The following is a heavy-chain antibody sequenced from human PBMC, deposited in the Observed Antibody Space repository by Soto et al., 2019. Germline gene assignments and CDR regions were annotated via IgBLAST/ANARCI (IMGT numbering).Heavy chain of an antibody. CDR1: GFTFSTYA. V-gene: IGHV3-30-3*01. J-gene: IGHJ4*02. D-gene: IGHD2-2*01. CDR2: ISYDGSNK. CDR3: GRCSSTSCHLGADY. Sequence: QVQLVESGGGVVQPGRSLRLSCAASGFTFSTYAMHWVHQAPGKGLEWVALISYDGSNKYYADSVKGRFTISRDNSKNPLYLQMNSLTTEDTAVYYCGRCSSTSCHLGADYWGQGTLVTVSS.